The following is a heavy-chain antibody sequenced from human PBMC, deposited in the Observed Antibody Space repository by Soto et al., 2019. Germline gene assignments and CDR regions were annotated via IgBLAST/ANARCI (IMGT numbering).Heavy chain of an antibody. J-gene: IGHJ3*02. Sequence: QLQLQESGPGLVKPSETLSLTCTVSGGSISSSSYYWGWIRQPPGKGLEWIGSIYYSGSTYYNPSLKSRVTISVDTSKNQFSLKLSSVTAADTAVYYCARPRSESHKIASDAFDIWGQGTMVTVSS. D-gene: IGHD2-15*01. CDR2: IYYSGST. CDR1: GGSISSSSYY. V-gene: IGHV4-39*01. CDR3: ARPRSESHKIASDAFDI.